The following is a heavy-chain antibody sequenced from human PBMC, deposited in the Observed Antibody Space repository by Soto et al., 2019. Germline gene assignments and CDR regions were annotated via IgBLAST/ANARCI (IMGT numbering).Heavy chain of an antibody. CDR1: GYSIGSGYY. D-gene: IGHD5-18*01. CDR2: IYHSGST. V-gene: IGHV4-38-2*01. J-gene: IGHJ5*02. CDR3: ARVRGDEQLWFPWFDP. Sequence: PSETLSLTCAVSGYSIGSGYYWGWIRQPPGKGLEWIGSIYHSGSTYYNPSLKSRVTISVDTSKNQFSLKLSSVTAADTAVYYCARVRGDEQLWFPWFDPWGQGTLVTVSS.